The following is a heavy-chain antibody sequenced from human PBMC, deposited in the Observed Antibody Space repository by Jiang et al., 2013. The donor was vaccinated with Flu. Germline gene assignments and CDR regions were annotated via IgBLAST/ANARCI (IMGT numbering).Heavy chain of an antibody. V-gene: IGHV4-59*08. CDR3: ARLPRDGSYWYLDL. CDR2: IYYSGST. CDR1: RGSISTYH. J-gene: IGHJ2*01. Sequence: GPGLVKPSGTLSLTCSVSRGSISTYHWSWIRQSPGKGLEWIGYIYYSGSTNYNPSLKSRVAISVDTSKNQFSLKMRSVTAADTAVYYCARLPRDGSYWYLDLWGRGTLVTVSS. D-gene: IGHD5-24*01.